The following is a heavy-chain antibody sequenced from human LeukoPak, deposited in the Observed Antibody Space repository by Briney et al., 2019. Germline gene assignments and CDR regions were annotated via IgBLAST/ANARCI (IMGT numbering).Heavy chain of an antibody. J-gene: IGHJ4*02. D-gene: IGHD3-22*01. CDR1: GFTFNSYW. V-gene: IGHV3-7*01. CDR3: ARSYYDSSGYPNFDY. CDR2: IKQDGSDK. Sequence: GGSLRLSCAASGFTFNSYWMSWVRHVPGKGLEWVANIKQDGSDKYYVDSVKGRFTVSRDNAENSLYLQMSILRAEDTAVYYCARSYYDSSGYPNFDYWGQGTLVTVSS.